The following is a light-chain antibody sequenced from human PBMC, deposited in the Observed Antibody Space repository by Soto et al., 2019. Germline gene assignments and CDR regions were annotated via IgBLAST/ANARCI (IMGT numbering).Light chain of an antibody. V-gene: IGKV3-11*01. CDR1: QSVSTS. Sequence: EIVLTRSPATLSLSPGERATLSCRASQSVSTSLAWYQQKPGQAPRLLIYDASNRATGIPARFSGSGSGTDFTLTISSLEPEDFAVYYCQQRSNWPRTFGQGTRWISN. CDR3: QQRSNWPRT. CDR2: DAS. J-gene: IGKJ2*01.